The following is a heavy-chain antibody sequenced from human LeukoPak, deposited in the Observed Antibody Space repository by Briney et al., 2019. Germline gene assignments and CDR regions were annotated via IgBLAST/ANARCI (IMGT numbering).Heavy chain of an antibody. CDR2: INPNSGGT. V-gene: IGHV1-2*02. Sequence: VASVKVSCKASGYTFTGYYMHWVRQAPGQGLEWMGCINPNSGGTNYAQKFQGRVTMTRDTSISTAYMELTRLRSDDTAVYYCARERGNYDILTDYYEGNGFDPWGQGTLVTVSS. CDR3: ARERGNYDILTDYYEGNGFDP. CDR1: GYTFTGYY. J-gene: IGHJ5*02. D-gene: IGHD3-9*01.